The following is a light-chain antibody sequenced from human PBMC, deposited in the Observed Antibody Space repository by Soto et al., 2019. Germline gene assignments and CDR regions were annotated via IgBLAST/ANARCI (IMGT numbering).Light chain of an antibody. CDR2: EVS. CDR1: SSDVGGYNY. V-gene: IGLV2-8*01. J-gene: IGLJ2*01. Sequence: QSVLTQPPSASGSPGQSVTISCTGTSSDVGGYNYVSWYQQHPGKAPKLMIYEVSKRPSGVPDRFSGSKSGNTASLTVSGLQAEDEADYYCSSYSGSNHLVFGGGTMVTVL. CDR3: SSYSGSNHLV.